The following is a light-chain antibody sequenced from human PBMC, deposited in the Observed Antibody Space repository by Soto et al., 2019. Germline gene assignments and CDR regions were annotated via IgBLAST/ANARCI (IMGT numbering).Light chain of an antibody. CDR1: QSINNW. V-gene: IGKV1-5*01. J-gene: IGKJ5*01. CDR2: DAS. Sequence: DIQMTQSPSTLSASVGDRVTITCRASQSINNWLAWYQQKACRAPKLLIYDASTLESGVPSRFSGSGYETEFTLTISRLQPDDFATYFCHSRTFGQGTKLEIK. CDR3: HSRT.